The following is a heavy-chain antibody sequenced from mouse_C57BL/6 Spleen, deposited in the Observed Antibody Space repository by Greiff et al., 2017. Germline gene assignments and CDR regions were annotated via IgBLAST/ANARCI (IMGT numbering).Heavy chain of an antibody. D-gene: IGHD2-1*01. CDR1: GYTFTSYW. V-gene: IGHV1-7*01. J-gene: IGHJ3*01. Sequence: VQLQESGAELAKPGASVKLSCKASGYTFTSYWMHWVKQRPGQGLEWIGYINPSSGYTKSNQKFKDKATLTADKSSRTAYMQLSSLTYEDSAVYYCAREGYGNYVAYWGQGTLVTVSA. CDR3: AREGYGNYVAY. CDR2: INPSSGYT.